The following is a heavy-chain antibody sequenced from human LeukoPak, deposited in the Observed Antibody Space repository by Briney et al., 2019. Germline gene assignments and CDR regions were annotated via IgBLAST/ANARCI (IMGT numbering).Heavy chain of an antibody. D-gene: IGHD2-21*02. Sequence: GASVKVSCKASGYTFTSYYMHWVRQAPGQGLEWMGMIIPSDGFTSYAQKFQGRVTMTRDTSISTAYMELSGLLSGDTAVYYCARGKTMVYCGGDCYRFDNWGQGTLVTVSS. CDR1: GYTFTSYY. V-gene: IGHV1-2*02. J-gene: IGHJ4*02. CDR3: ARGKTMVYCGGDCYRFDN. CDR2: IIPSDGFT.